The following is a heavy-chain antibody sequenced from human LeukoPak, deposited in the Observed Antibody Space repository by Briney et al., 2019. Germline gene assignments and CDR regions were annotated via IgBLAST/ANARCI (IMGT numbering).Heavy chain of an antibody. CDR1: GYSFTSYW. CDR3: ARLMEIVVVVTATAPADY. Sequence: GESLQISCKGSGYSFTSYWIGWVRQMPGKGLEWMGIIYPGDSDTRYSPSFQGQITISADKSISTAYLQWSSLKASDTAMYYCARLMEIVVVVTATAPADYWGQGTLVTVSS. J-gene: IGHJ4*02. D-gene: IGHD2-15*01. CDR2: IYPGDSDT. V-gene: IGHV5-51*01.